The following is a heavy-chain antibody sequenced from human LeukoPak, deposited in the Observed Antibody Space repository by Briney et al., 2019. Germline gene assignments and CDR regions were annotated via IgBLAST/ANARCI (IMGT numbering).Heavy chain of an antibody. D-gene: IGHD3-22*01. J-gene: IGHJ4*02. CDR3: ARAGSYYDSRAIDY. V-gene: IGHV4-61*02. CDR2: IYTSGDT. CDR1: GASISSGSYY. Sequence: SETLSLTCTVSGASISSGSYYWTWIRQPAGKGLEWIGRIYTSGDTNYNPSLKSRVTISLDTSKNQFSLELSSVTAADTAVYRCARAGSYYDSRAIDYWGQGTLVTVSS.